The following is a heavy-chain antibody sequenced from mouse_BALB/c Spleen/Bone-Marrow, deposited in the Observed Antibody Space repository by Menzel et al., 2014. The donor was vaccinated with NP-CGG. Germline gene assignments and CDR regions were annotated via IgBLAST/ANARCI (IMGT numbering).Heavy chain of an antibody. D-gene: IGHD1-1*01. CDR2: ISNGGGST. Sequence: LQQSGGGLVQPGGSLKLSCAASGFTFSSYTMSWVRQTPEKRLEWVAYISNGGGSTYYPDTVKGRFTISRDNAKNTLYLQMSSLKSEDTAMYYCARHYYGSSYFDYWGQGTTLTVSS. V-gene: IGHV5-12-2*01. CDR3: ARHYYGSSYFDY. CDR1: GFTFSSYT. J-gene: IGHJ2*01.